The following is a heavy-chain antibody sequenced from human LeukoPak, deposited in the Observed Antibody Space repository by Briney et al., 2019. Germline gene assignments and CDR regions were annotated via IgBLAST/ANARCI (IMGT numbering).Heavy chain of an antibody. Sequence: SETLSLTCTVSGGSISSYYWSWIRQPPGKGLEWIGYIYYSGSTNYNPSLKSRVTISVDTSKNQFSLKLSSVTVADTAVYYCARLGRSSGWSPFDYWGQGTLVTVSS. CDR2: IYYSGST. CDR1: GGSISSYY. CDR3: ARLGRSSGWSPFDY. J-gene: IGHJ4*02. V-gene: IGHV4-59*08. D-gene: IGHD6-19*01.